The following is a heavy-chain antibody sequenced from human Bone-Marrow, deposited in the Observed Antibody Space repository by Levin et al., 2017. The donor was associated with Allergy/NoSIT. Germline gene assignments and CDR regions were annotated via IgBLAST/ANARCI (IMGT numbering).Heavy chain of an antibody. CDR3: ARRNVLAPGEDWFDP. CDR2: IYHSGST. V-gene: IGHV4-4*02. J-gene: IGHJ5*02. CDR1: DDSISSSNW. Sequence: KSGGSLRLSCGVSDDSISSSNWWTWVRQPPGKGLEWIGEIYHSGSTNYNPSLKSRVTISVEKSKNQFSLKLSSVTAADTAVYYCARRNVLAPGEDWFDPWGQGTLVTGSS. D-gene: IGHD7-27*01.